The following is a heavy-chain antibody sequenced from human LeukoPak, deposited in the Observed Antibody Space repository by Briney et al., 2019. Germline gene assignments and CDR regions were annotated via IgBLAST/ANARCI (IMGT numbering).Heavy chain of an antibody. Sequence: SETLSLTCTVSGGSISSYYWSWIRQPPGKVLEWIGYIYYSGSTDYNPSLKSRVTISVDTSKNQFSLKLSSVTAADTAVYYCARGGGNYKVAGSWVQGALVTVSS. CDR2: IYYSGST. CDR3: ARGGGNYKVAGS. V-gene: IGHV4-59*01. D-gene: IGHD3-10*01. J-gene: IGHJ5*02. CDR1: GGSISSYY.